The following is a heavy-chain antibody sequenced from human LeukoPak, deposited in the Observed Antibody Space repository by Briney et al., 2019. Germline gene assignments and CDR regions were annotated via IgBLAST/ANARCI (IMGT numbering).Heavy chain of an antibody. CDR2: ISSSSSTI. J-gene: IGHJ3*02. CDR1: GFTFSSYS. V-gene: IGHV3-48*01. Sequence: GGSLRLSCAASGFTFSSYSMNWVRQAPGKGLEWVSYISSSSSTIYYADSVKGRFTISRDNAKNSLYLQMNSLRAKDTAVYYCARGVSIAARPDAFDIWGQGTMVTVSS. D-gene: IGHD6-6*01. CDR3: ARGVSIAARPDAFDI.